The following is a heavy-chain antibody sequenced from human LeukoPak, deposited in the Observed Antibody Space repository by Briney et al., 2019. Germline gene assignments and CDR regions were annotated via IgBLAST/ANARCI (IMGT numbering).Heavy chain of an antibody. CDR3: ARGDDILTGYGPFDY. CDR1: GYTFTGSY. CDR2: INPNSGGT. Sequence: GASVKVSCKASGYTFTGSYMHWVRQAPGQGLEWMGWINPNSGGTNYAQKFHGRVTMTRDTSISTAYMELSRLRSDDTAVYYGARGDDILTGYGPFDYWGQGTLVTVSS. V-gene: IGHV1-2*02. D-gene: IGHD3-9*01. J-gene: IGHJ4*02.